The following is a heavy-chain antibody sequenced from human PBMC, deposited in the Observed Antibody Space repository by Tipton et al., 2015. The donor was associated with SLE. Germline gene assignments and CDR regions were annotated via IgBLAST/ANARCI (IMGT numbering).Heavy chain of an antibody. CDR2: VSYDGRDR. V-gene: IGHV3-30*04. CDR3: ARERAAADY. CDR1: GFTFTTHA. D-gene: IGHD6-13*01. Sequence: RSLRLSCAASGFTFTTHAMHWVRQAPGKGLEWVAVVSYDGRDRYYADSVKGRFTISRDNSRDTRYLQMNSLRAEDTAVYYCARERAAADYWGQGTLVTVSS. J-gene: IGHJ4*02.